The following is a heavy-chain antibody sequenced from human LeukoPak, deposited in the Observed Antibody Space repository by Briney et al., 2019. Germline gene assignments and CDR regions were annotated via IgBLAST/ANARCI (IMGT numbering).Heavy chain of an antibody. Sequence: SETLSLTCTVSGGSISSYYWSWIRQPPGKGLEWIGYIYYSGSTNYNPSLKSRVTISVDTSKNQFSLKLSSVTAADTAVYYCARGGGGGGYSSSWYDYWGQGTLVTVSS. CDR2: IYYSGST. CDR3: ARGGGGGGYSSSWYDY. D-gene: IGHD6-13*01. V-gene: IGHV4-59*08. CDR1: GGSISSYY. J-gene: IGHJ4*02.